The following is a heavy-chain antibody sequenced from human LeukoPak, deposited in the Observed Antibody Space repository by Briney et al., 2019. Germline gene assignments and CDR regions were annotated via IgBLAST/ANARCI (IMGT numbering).Heavy chain of an antibody. J-gene: IGHJ4*02. CDR1: GGTFSSYA. Sequence: ASVKVSCKASGGTFSSYAISWVRQAPGQGLEWMGRIIPIFGTANHAQKFQGRATITTDESTSTAYMELSSLRSEDTAVYYCARGPGIVGARDSDYWGQGSLVTVSS. CDR3: ARGPGIVGARDSDY. CDR2: IIPIFGTA. V-gene: IGHV1-69*05. D-gene: IGHD1-26*01.